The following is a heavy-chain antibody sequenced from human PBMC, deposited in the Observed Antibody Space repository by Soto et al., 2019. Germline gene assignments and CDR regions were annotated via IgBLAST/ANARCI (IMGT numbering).Heavy chain of an antibody. J-gene: IGHJ6*02. Sequence: SGPTLVNPTQTLTLTCTFSGFSLSTSGMCVSWIRQPPGKALEWLALIDWDDDKYYSTSLKTRLTISKDTSKNQVVLTMTNMDPVDTATYYCARIPSSSSEYYYYGMDVWGQGTTVTVS. D-gene: IGHD6-6*01. CDR3: ARIPSSSSEYYYYGMDV. CDR2: IDWDDDK. V-gene: IGHV2-70*01. CDR1: GFSLSTSGMC.